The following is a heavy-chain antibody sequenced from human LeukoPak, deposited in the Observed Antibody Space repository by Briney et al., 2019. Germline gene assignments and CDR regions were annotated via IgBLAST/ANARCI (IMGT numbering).Heavy chain of an antibody. Sequence: ASVKVSFKASGGTFSSYAISWVRQAPGQGLEWMGWINPNSGGTNYAQKFQGRVTMTRDTSISTAYMELSRLRSDDTAVYYCARDRNWNYFDYWGQGTLVTVSS. D-gene: IGHD1-1*01. CDR3: ARDRNWNYFDY. J-gene: IGHJ4*02. V-gene: IGHV1-2*02. CDR2: INPNSGGT. CDR1: GGTFSSYA.